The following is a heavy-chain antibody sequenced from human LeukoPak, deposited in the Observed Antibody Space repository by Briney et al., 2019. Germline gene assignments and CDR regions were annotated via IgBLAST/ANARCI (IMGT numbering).Heavy chain of an antibody. V-gene: IGHV4-59*08. CDR2: IYYSGST. J-gene: IGHJ4*02. D-gene: IGHD3-22*01. CDR3: ARLGSSGYYSDY. CDR1: GGSISSYY. Sequence: SETLSLTCTVSGGSISSYYWSWIRRPPGKGLEWIGYIYYSGSTNYNPSLKSRITISVDTSKNQFSLRLSSVTAADTAVYYCARLGSSGYYSDYWGRGTLVTVSS.